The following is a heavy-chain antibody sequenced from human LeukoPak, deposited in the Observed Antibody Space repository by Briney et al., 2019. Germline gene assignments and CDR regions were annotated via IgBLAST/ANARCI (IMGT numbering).Heavy chain of an antibody. CDR2: IYYRGST. V-gene: IGHV4-59*01. J-gene: IGHJ4*02. D-gene: IGHD5-24*01. Sequence: SETLSLTCTVSGDSISSYHWSWIRQPPGRGLEWIGYIYYRGSTNYNPSLTSRVTISLDTSKNQFSLKLSSVTTADTAVYYCARDSPLQGYFDYWGQGTLVTVSS. CDR1: GDSISSYH. CDR3: ARDSPLQGYFDY.